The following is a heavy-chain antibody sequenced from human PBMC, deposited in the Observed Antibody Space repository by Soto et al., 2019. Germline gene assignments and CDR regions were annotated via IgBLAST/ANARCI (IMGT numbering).Heavy chain of an antibody. CDR2: INQSGST. J-gene: IGHJ6*02. CDR1: GGSFSGYY. Sequence: SETLSLTCAVYGGSFSGYYWSWIREPPGKGLEWIGEINQSGSTKYNPSLKSRVTISVDTSKNQFSLKLSTVTAADTAVYYCAGGPVSDYGTASYGNDYYGMDVWGQGTTVTVSS. CDR3: AGGPVSDYGTASYGNDYYGMDV. D-gene: IGHD3-10*01. V-gene: IGHV4-34*01.